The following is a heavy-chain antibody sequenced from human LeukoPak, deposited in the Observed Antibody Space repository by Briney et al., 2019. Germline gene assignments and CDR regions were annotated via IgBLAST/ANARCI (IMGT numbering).Heavy chain of an antibody. CDR1: GFTFSSYS. CDR2: ISSSSSYI. D-gene: IGHD2-15*01. V-gene: IGHV3-21*01. J-gene: IGHJ4*02. CDR3: ARDAAYCSGGSCYFGY. Sequence: GGSLRLSCAASGFTFSSYSMNWVRQAPGKGLEWVSSISSSSSYIYYADSVKGRFTISRDSAKNSLYLQMNSLRAEDTAVYYCARDAAYCSGGSCYFGYWGQGTLVTVSS.